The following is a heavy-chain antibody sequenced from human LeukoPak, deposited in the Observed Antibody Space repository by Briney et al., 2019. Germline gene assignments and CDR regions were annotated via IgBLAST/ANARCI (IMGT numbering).Heavy chain of an antibody. J-gene: IGHJ4*02. Sequence: GGSLRLSCAASGFTFSSYSMNWVRQAPGKGLEWVSSTSGSTNYMFYADSVKGRFTISGDNAKNSLYLHMNSLRAEDTAVYYCAGGGGSYCSGGSCYFLDYWGQGTLVTVSS. V-gene: IGHV3-21*01. CDR3: AGGGGSYCSGGSCYFLDY. CDR1: GFTFSSYS. D-gene: IGHD2-15*01. CDR2: TSGSTNYM.